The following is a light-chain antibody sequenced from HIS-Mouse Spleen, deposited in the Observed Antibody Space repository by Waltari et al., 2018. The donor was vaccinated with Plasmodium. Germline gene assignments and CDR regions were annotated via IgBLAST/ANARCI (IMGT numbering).Light chain of an antibody. J-gene: IGKJ2*01. CDR3: QQYNSYSYT. CDR1: QSISSW. Sequence: DIQMTQSPSTLAASVGDRVTITCRASQSISSWVSWDQQKPGKDPKLLIYKASSVESGVPSRFSGSGPRTELTLTISSLQPDDFATYYCQQYNSYSYTFGQGTKLEIK. CDR2: KAS. V-gene: IGKV1-5*03.